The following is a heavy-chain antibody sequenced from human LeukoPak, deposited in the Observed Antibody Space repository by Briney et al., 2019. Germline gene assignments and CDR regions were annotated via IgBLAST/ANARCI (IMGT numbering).Heavy chain of an antibody. J-gene: IGHJ4*02. D-gene: IGHD6-13*01. CDR3: ARDSLAYRSSWYPVDY. V-gene: IGHV3-23*01. Sequence: PGGSLRLSCAASGFTFSSYAMSWVRQAPGKGLEWVSAISGSGGSTYYADSVKGRFTISRDNSKNTLYLQMNSLRAEDTAVYYCARDSLAYRSSWYPVDYWGQGTLVTVSS. CDR2: ISGSGGST. CDR1: GFTFSSYA.